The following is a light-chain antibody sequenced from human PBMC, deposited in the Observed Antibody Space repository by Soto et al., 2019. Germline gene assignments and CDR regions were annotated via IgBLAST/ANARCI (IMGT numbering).Light chain of an antibody. CDR2: DVS. J-gene: IGLJ2*01. CDR3: SSYTSSITLV. CDR1: SSDVGGYNY. Sequence: QSALTQPASVSGSPGQSITISCTGTSSDVGGYNYASWYQQYPGKAPKLMIYDVSNRPSGVSNRFSGSKSGNTASLTISGLQAEDEADYYCSSYTSSITLVFGGGTKLTVL. V-gene: IGLV2-14*01.